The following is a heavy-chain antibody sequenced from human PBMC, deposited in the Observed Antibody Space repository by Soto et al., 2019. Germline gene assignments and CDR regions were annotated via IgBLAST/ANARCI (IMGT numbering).Heavy chain of an antibody. CDR2: INPNSGNT. CDR1: GYTFTSYD. CDR3: ASLLPPPRAAAGTNYYYYGMDV. Sequence: ASVKVSCKASGYTFTSYDINWVRQATGQGLEWMGWINPNSGNTGYAQKFQGRVTMTRNTSISTAYMELSSLRSEDTAVYYCASLLPPPRAAAGTNYYYYGMDVWGQGTRVTVSS. D-gene: IGHD6-13*01. V-gene: IGHV1-8*01. J-gene: IGHJ6*02.